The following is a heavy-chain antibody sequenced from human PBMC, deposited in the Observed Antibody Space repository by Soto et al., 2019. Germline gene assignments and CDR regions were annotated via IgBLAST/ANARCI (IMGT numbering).Heavy chain of an antibody. CDR2: ISGSGGST. CDR1: GFTFSSYA. CDR3: AKDSSIVVVVAQNWFDP. V-gene: IGHV3-23*01. D-gene: IGHD2-15*01. Sequence: EVQLLESGGGLVQPGGSLRLSCAASGFTFSSYAMSWVRQAPGKGLEWVSAISGSGGSTYYADSVKGRFTISRDNSKNRRYLQMNSLRAEDTAVYYCAKDSSIVVVVAQNWFDPWGQGTLVSVSS. J-gene: IGHJ5*02.